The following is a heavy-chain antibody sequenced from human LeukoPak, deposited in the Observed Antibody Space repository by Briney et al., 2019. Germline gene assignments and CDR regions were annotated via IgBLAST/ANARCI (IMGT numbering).Heavy chain of an antibody. CDR3: ARDVGGLLRGYFDY. CDR2: IYYSGST. J-gene: IGHJ4*02. D-gene: IGHD3-22*01. V-gene: IGHV4-59*01. Sequence: SETLSLTCTVSGGSISSYYWSWIRQPPGKGLEWIGYIYYSGSTNYNPSLKSRVTISVDTSKNQFSLKLSSVTAADTAVYYCARDVGGLLRGYFDYWGQGTLVTVSS. CDR1: GGSISSYY.